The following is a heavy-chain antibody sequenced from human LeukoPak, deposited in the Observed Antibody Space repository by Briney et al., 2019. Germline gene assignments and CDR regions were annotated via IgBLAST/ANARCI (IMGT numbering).Heavy chain of an antibody. D-gene: IGHD2-2*01. CDR1: EFTFRSFN. CDR3: VRGPRSHRSDLTRWYFDV. J-gene: IGHJ2*01. CDR2: ISTDSKFK. Sequence: GGSLRVPCAASEFTFRSFNMVWVRQAPGKGLEWVSSISTDSKFKYYSDSVTGRFTISRDNAENSLSLQMNSLRVDDTATYYCVRGPRSHRSDLTRWYFDVWGRG. V-gene: IGHV3-21*01.